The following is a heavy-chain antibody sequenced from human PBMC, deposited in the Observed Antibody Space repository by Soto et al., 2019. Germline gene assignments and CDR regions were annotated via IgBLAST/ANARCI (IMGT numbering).Heavy chain of an antibody. J-gene: IGHJ4*02. CDR3: ARLPGRRSGNYRPFDL. D-gene: IGHD3-10*01. CDR2: IDHRATT. CDR1: VWTFRDHY. Sequence: PSETLSLTCAVYVWTFRDHYWSWIRQPPGKGLEWIGDIDHRATTNYNPSLKSRVTMSVDTSKNQFSLELTSVTAADTAVFYCARLPGRRSGNYRPFDLWGQGIPVTVSS. V-gene: IGHV4-34*01.